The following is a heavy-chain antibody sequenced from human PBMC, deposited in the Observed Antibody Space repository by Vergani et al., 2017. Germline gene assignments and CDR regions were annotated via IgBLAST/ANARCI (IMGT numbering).Heavy chain of an antibody. Sequence: EVQLLESGGGLVEPGGSLRLSCAASGFTFSSYSMNWVRQAPGKGLEWVSSISSSSSYRYYADSVKGRFTISRDNAKNSLYLQMNSLRAEDTAVYYCAREAGGYYDSSGYANDYWGKGTLVTVSS. D-gene: IGHD3-22*01. CDR1: GFTFSSYS. J-gene: IGHJ4*02. V-gene: IGHV3-21*01. CDR2: ISSSSSYR. CDR3: AREAGGYYDSSGYANDY.